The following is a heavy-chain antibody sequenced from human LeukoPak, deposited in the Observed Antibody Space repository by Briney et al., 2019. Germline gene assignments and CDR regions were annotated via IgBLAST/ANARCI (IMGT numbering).Heavy chain of an antibody. D-gene: IGHD6-6*01. CDR3: ARLGLVGPYSSSAYYFDY. V-gene: IGHV4-39*01. J-gene: IGHJ4*02. CDR1: GDSISSRSYY. Sequence: PSETLSLTCTVSGDSISSRSYYWGWIRQPPGKGLAWIGSIYYRGSSYYNPSLKSRVTISVDTSKSQFSLKLSFVTAADTAVYYCARLGLVGPYSSSAYYFDYWGQGALVTVSS. CDR2: IYYRGSS.